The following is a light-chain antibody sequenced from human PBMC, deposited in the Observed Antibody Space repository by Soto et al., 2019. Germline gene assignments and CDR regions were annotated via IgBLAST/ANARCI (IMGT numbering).Light chain of an antibody. CDR2: WAS. Sequence: DIVMTQSPDSLAVSLGERATINCKSSQSVLYSSNNKNYLAWYQQKPGQPPTLLIYWASTRESGDPDGFSGSGSGTDFTLTISSLQAEDVAVYYCQQYYSTPRTFGQGTKVEIK. J-gene: IGKJ1*01. CDR1: QSVLYSSNNKNY. V-gene: IGKV4-1*01. CDR3: QQYYSTPRT.